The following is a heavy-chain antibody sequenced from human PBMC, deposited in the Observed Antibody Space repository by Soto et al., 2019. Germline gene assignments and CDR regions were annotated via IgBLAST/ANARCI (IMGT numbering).Heavy chain of an antibody. CDR3: STSLDY. Sequence: GGSLRLSCAASGFSFSTYWMDWVRQAPGKGLEWVANINQDGSEKHYIDSVKGRFTISRDNAKNSLYLQMSSLTAEDSALYYCSTSLDYWGQGTLVTVSS. CDR1: GFSFSTYW. V-gene: IGHV3-7*01. J-gene: IGHJ4*02. CDR2: INQDGSEK.